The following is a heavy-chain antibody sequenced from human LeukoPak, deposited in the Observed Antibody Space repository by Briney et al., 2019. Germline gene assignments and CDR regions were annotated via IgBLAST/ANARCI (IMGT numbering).Heavy chain of an antibody. D-gene: IGHD6-19*01. CDR2: IYTSGST. V-gene: IGHV4-4*07. Sequence: PSETLSLTCTVSGGSISSYYWSWIRQPAGKGLEWIGRIYTSGSTNYNPSLKSRVTMSVDTSKNQFSLKLSSVTAADTAVYYYARDHRVWLVPGAYYFDYWGQGTLVTVSS. CDR3: ARDHRVWLVPGAYYFDY. J-gene: IGHJ4*02. CDR1: GGSISSYY.